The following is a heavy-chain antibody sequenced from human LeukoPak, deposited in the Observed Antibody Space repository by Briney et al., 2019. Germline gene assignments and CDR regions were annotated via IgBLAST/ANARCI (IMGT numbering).Heavy chain of an antibody. J-gene: IGHJ4*02. D-gene: IGHD5-18*01. CDR2: IKQDGSEK. V-gene: IGHV3-7*03. Sequence: GGSLRLSCAASGFTFDKYWMSCVRQGPGKGLEWVVNIKQDGSEKYYVDSVKGRFTISRDNAENSLFLQMTSLRAEDTAVYYCAKVPSTTMLTGFFDYWGQGTLVTVSS. CDR1: GFTFDKYW. CDR3: AKVPSTTMLTGFFDY.